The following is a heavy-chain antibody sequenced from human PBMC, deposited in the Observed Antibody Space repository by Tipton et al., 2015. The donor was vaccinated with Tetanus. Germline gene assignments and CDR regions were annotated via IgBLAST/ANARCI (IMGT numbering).Heavy chain of an antibody. D-gene: IGHD3-22*01. V-gene: IGHV1-46*01. CDR1: GYTFTSYY. CDR3: ARRCDSSVYYFDY. CDR2: INPSGGST. Sequence: QSGPEVKKPGASVKVSCKASGYTFTSYYMHWVRQAPGQGLEWMGIINPSGGSTSYAQKFQGGVTMTRDTSTSTVYMELSSLRSEDRAMDYCARRCDSSVYYFDYWGQATLVPAS. J-gene: IGHJ4*02.